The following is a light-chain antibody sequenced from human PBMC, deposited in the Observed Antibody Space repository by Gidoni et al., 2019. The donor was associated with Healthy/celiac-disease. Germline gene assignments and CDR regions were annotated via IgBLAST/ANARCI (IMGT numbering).Light chain of an antibody. CDR1: QSISHY. CDR2: AAS. V-gene: IGKV1-39*01. Sequence: IQMTQYPSSLSASVGDRVTITCRASQSISHYLNWYQQKPGKAPKLLIYAASSLQSGVPSRFSGSGSGTDFTFTISSLQPEDFATYYCQQCDSTPPITFGQGTKVEIK. CDR3: QQCDSTPPIT. J-gene: IGKJ1*01.